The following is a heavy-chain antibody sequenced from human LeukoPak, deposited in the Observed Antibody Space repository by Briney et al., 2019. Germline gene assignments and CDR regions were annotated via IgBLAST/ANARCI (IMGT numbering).Heavy chain of an antibody. CDR3: AKGTRIAVATFDY. CDR1: GFTFSSYG. CDR2: IWYDGSNK. V-gene: IGHV3-33*06. Sequence: PGGSLRLSCAASGFTFSSYGMHWVRQAPGKGLEWVAVIWYDGSNKYYADSVKGRLTISRDNSKNTLYLQMNSLGAEDTAVYYCAKGTRIAVATFDYWGQGTLVTVSS. D-gene: IGHD6-19*01. J-gene: IGHJ4*02.